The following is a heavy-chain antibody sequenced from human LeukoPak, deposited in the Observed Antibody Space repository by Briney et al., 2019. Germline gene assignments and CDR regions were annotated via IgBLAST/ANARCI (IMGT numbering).Heavy chain of an antibody. J-gene: IGHJ4*02. CDR1: GGSFSGYY. Sequence: NPSETLSLTCAVYGGSFSGYYWSWIRQPPGKGLEWIGEINHSGSTNYNPSLKSRVTISVDTSKNQFSLKLSSVTAADTAVYYCARHSYKQWLVRGRVGFDYWGQGTLVTVSS. CDR2: INHSGST. D-gene: IGHD6-19*01. V-gene: IGHV4-34*01. CDR3: ARHSYKQWLVRGRVGFDY.